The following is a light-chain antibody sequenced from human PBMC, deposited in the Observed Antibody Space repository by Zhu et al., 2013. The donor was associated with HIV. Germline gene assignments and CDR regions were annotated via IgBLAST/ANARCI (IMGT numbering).Light chain of an antibody. CDR2: EVN. Sequence: QSALTQPASVSGSPGQSITISCTGTSSDIGEYNYVSWYQHRPGKAPKLMIYEVNNRPSGVSDRFSGSKSGNLASLTISGLQTEDEADYYCSSYTSSTTVVFGGGTKLTVL. CDR1: SSDIGEYNY. CDR3: SSYTSSTTVV. J-gene: IGLJ2*01. V-gene: IGLV2-14*01.